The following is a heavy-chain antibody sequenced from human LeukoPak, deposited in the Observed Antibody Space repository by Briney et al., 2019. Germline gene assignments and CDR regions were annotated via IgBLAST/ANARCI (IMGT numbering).Heavy chain of an antibody. Sequence: PSETLSLTCAVSGYSISSGYYWAWVRQPPGKGLEWIGYIYYSGSTNYNPSLKSRVTISVDTSKNQFSLKLSSVTAADTAVYYCARLSSSGLDYWGQGTLVTVSS. J-gene: IGHJ4*02. CDR2: IYYSGST. V-gene: IGHV4-38-2*01. CDR1: GYSISSGYY. D-gene: IGHD6-19*01. CDR3: ARLSSSGLDY.